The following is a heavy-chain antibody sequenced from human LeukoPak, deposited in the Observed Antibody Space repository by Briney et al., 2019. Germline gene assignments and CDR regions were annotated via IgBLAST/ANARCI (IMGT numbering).Heavy chain of an antibody. CDR2: ISNNGGYT. D-gene: IGHD7-27*01. CDR1: GFTFSSSA. V-gene: IGHV3-23*01. J-gene: IGHJ4*02. CDR3: AKDGGLWVSAHWGDS. Sequence: GGSLRLSCAASGFTFSSSAMSWVRQAPGKGLEWVSAISNNGGYTYYADSVQGRFTISRDNSKSTLCLQMNSLRAEDTAVYYCAKDGGLWVSAHWGDSWGRGTLVTVSS.